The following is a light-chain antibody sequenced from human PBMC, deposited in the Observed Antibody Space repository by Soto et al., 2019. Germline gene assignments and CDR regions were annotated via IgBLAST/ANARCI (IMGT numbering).Light chain of an antibody. CDR3: QQRSNWPVT. CDR2: GAS. Sequence: EIVLTQSPDTLSLSPGAGASLSCRASQSVHTFLAWYQQQPGQAPRLLIYGASTRATGVPARFSGSGSGTDFTLTISSLEPEDFAVYYCQQRSNWPVTFGQGTRLEIK. V-gene: IGKV3-11*01. CDR1: QSVHTF. J-gene: IGKJ5*01.